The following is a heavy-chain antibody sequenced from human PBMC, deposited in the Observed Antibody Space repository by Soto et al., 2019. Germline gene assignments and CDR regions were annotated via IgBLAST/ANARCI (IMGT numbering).Heavy chain of an antibody. CDR3: AREVYYYDSSGYYTFFDY. CDR1: GGSISSGGYY. Sequence: SETLSLTCTVSGGSISSGGYYWSWIRQHPGKGLEWIGYIYYSGSTYYNPSLKSRVTISVDTSKNQFSLKLSSVTAADTAVYYCAREVYYYDSSGYYTFFDYWGQGTLVTVSS. CDR2: IYYSGST. J-gene: IGHJ4*02. D-gene: IGHD3-22*01. V-gene: IGHV4-31*02.